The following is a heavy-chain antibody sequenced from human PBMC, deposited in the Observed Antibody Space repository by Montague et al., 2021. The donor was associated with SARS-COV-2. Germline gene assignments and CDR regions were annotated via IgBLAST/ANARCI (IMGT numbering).Heavy chain of an antibody. D-gene: IGHD6-13*01. Sequence: PALVKPTQTLTLTCTFSGFSLSTSGMCVSWIRQPPGKALEWLARIDWDDDKYYSTSLKTRLTISKDTSKNQVVLTMTNMDPVDTATYYCARILVAAACSPFDPWGQGTLVTVSS. J-gene: IGHJ5*02. CDR1: GFSLSTSGMC. CDR3: ARILVAAACSPFDP. CDR2: IDWDDDK. V-gene: IGHV2-70*11.